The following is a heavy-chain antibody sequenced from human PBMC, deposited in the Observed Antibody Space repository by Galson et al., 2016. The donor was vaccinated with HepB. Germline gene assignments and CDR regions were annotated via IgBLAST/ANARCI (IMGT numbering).Heavy chain of an antibody. J-gene: IGHJ4*02. D-gene: IGHD6-6*01. Sequence: SETLSLTCAVYGGYFSDYYWTWIRQPPGKGLEWIGEINHSGNTNYDPSLKSRVTMSVDTSKSQFSLKLSSVTAAETAVYYCARGGSSAHFPYLDYWGQGTRVTVSS. CDR1: GGYFSDYY. CDR3: ARGGSSAHFPYLDY. CDR2: INHSGNT. V-gene: IGHV4-34*01.